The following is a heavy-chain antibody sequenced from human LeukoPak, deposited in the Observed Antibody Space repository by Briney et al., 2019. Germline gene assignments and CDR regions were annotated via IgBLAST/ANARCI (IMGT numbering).Heavy chain of an antibody. CDR1: GGSFSGYY. D-gene: IGHD6-25*01. CDR3: ARRGIGGSDDYYFDY. Sequence: SETLSLTCAVYGGSFSGYYWSWIRQPPGKGLEWIGEINHSGSTNYNPSLKSRVTISVDTSKNQFSLKLNSVTAADTAVYYCARRGIGGSDDYYFDYWGQGTLVTVSS. J-gene: IGHJ4*02. V-gene: IGHV4-34*01. CDR2: INHSGST.